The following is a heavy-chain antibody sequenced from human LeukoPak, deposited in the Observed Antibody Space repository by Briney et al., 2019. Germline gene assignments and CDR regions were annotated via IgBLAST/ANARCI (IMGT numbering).Heavy chain of an antibody. Sequence: SQTLSLTCTVSSGSISSGGYYWSWIRQHPGKGLEWIGYIYYSGNTYYNPSLKSRVTISVDTSKNQFSLKLSSVTAADTAVYYCARESSSSRDYYYYGMDVWGQGTTVTVSS. CDR3: ARESSSSRDYYYYGMDV. CDR2: IYYSGNT. CDR1: SGSISSGGYY. J-gene: IGHJ6*02. V-gene: IGHV4-31*03. D-gene: IGHD6-6*01.